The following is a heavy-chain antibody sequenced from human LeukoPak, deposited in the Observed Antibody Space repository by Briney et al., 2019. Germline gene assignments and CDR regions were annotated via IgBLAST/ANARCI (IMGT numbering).Heavy chain of an antibody. CDR3: ARGFHSSSSPFDY. J-gene: IGHJ4*02. CDR2: IIPIFGTA. Sequence: VASVKVSCKASGGTFSSYAISWVRQAPGQGLEWMGGIIPIFGTANYAQKFQGRVTITTDESTSTAYMELSSLRSEDTAVYYCARGFHSSSSPFDYWGQGTLVTVSS. D-gene: IGHD6-13*01. CDR1: GGTFSSYA. V-gene: IGHV1-69*05.